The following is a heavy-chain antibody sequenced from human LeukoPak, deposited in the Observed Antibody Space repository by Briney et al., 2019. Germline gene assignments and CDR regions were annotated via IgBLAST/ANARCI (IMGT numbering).Heavy chain of an antibody. CDR3: ARHVSGDYAWLDV. CDR1: GGSFSGYY. D-gene: IGHD4-17*01. CDR2: INHSGST. Sequence: SETLSLTCAVYGGSFSGYYWSWIRQPPGKGLEWIGAINHSGSTNYNPSLKSRVTISIDTSKNQFSLKLRSVTAADTAVYYCARHVSGDYAWLDVWGQGTTVTVSS. J-gene: IGHJ6*02. V-gene: IGHV4-34*01.